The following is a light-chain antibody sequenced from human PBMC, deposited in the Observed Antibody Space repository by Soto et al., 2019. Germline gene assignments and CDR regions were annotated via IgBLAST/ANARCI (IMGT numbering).Light chain of an antibody. Sequence: QAVVTQPASVSGSPGQSITISCTGTGSDIGYYNYVSWYQQSPDKAPKLVIFEVNVRPSGVSTRFSGSKSGNTASLTISGLQAEDEGDYYCSSYTRNSNIVFGGGTQLTVL. CDR3: SSYTRNSNIV. V-gene: IGLV2-14*01. CDR2: EVN. CDR1: GSDIGYYNY. J-gene: IGLJ7*01.